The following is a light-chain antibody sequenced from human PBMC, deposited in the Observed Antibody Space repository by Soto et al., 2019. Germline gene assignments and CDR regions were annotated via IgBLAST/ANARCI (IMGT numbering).Light chain of an antibody. J-gene: IGLJ1*01. CDR3: LAYAGRTTLV. CDR2: EVN. V-gene: IGLV2-8*01. CDR1: SRDIGGYDF. Sequence: LTQPPSASGSPGQSVTISCTGTSRDIGGYDFVSWYQQYPGKAPQLIISEVNQRPSGVPDRFSGSKSGNTASLTVSGLQSEDEADYYCLAYAGRTTLVFGTGTKVTVL.